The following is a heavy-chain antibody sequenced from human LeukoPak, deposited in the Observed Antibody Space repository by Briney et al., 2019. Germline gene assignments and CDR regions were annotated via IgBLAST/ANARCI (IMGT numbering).Heavy chain of an antibody. CDR3: ARDYGGDAFDI. Sequence: SETLSLTCTVSGGSISSSSYYWGWIHQPPGKGLEWIGYIYYSGSTYYNPSLKGRVTISVDTSKNQFSLKLSSVTAADTAVYYCARDYGGDAFDIWGQGTMVTVSS. CDR2: IYYSGST. J-gene: IGHJ3*02. V-gene: IGHV4-31*03. CDR1: GGSISSSSYY. D-gene: IGHD3-16*01.